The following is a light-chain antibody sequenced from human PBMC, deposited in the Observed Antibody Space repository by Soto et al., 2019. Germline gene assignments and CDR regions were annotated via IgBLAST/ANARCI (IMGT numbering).Light chain of an antibody. V-gene: IGLV1-44*01. CDR3: ASWDDSLNGVV. J-gene: IGLJ2*01. CDR2: SNN. CDR1: NSNIGSNT. Sequence: QPVLTQPPSASGTPGQRVTISCSGSNSNIGSNTVNWYQQRPGTAPKLLIYSNNQRPSGVPGRFSDSKSGTSASLAISGLQSEDEADYYCASWDDSLNGVVFGGGTKLPVL.